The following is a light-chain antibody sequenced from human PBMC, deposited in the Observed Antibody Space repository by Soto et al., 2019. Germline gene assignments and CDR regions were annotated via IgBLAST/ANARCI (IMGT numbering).Light chain of an antibody. Sequence: EVVLTQSPSTLPLYPGERAPLSCRATQSVSNHVAWSQHRPGQAPRLLIYDASNRAIDLPARFSGSGSGADFTVTIRSLEPEDSAVYYCQQRSLWPLTFGGGTKVEIK. V-gene: IGKV3-11*01. CDR1: QSVSNH. J-gene: IGKJ4*01. CDR2: DAS. CDR3: QQRSLWPLT.